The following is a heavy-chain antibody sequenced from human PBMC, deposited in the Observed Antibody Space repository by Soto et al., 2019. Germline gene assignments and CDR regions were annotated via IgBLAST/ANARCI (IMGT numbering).Heavy chain of an antibody. V-gene: IGHV4-34*01. Sequence: SETLSLTCTVSGGSFSGYFWTWIRQPPGKGLEWLAEINHSGITNYNPSVESRVSMSVDTSKNQLSLRLYSVTAADTAVYYCVRGPYNYNSRYFDYWGQGTLVTVSS. D-gene: IGHD1-1*01. CDR3: VRGPYNYNSRYFDY. CDR2: INHSGIT. CDR1: GGSFSGYF. J-gene: IGHJ4*02.